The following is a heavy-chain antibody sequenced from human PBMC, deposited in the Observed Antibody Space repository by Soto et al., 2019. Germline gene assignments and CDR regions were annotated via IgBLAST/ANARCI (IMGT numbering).Heavy chain of an antibody. CDR3: ARSVAVAGTDFDY. CDR2: IYHSGNT. D-gene: IGHD6-19*01. V-gene: IGHV4-4*02. Sequence: QVQLQESGPGLVKPSGTLSLTCAVSGGSINSSHWWSWVRQPPGKGLEWIGEIYHSGNTNYNPSLKGRVTISLDKSKNQFSLKRSSVTAADTAVYHCARSVAVAGTDFDYWGQGTLVTVSS. J-gene: IGHJ4*02. CDR1: GGSINSSHW.